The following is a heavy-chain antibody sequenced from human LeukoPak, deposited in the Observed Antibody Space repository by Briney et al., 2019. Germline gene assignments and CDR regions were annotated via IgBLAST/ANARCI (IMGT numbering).Heavy chain of an antibody. CDR2: INSDGSSR. CDR3: ARGTGLAAGGDVALFDY. D-gene: IGHD6-13*01. J-gene: IGHJ4*02. CDR1: GFTFSSYW. Sequence: GGSLRLSCAASGFTFSSYWMHWVRQAPGKGLVWVSRINSDGSSRTYADSVKGRFTISRDNAKNMLYLQMNSLRAEDTAVYYCARGTGLAAGGDVALFDYWGQGILVTVSS. V-gene: IGHV3-74*01.